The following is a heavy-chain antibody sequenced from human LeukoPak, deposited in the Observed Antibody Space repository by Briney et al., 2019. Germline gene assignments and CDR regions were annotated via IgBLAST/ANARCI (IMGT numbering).Heavy chain of an antibody. J-gene: IGHJ4*02. D-gene: IGHD3-3*01. CDR3: ARERNFYYFDY. CDR2: ISSSGTYI. Sequence: GGSLRLSCAASGFTFGSFSMTWVRQAPGKGLEWVSSISSSGTYIYYADSVKGRFTISRDNAQNSLFLELNSLRGEDTAVYYCARERNFYYFDYWGQGALVTVSS. V-gene: IGHV3-21*01. CDR1: GFTFGSFS.